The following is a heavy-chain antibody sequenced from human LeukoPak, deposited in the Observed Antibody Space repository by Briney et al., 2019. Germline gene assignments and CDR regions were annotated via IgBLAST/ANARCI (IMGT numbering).Heavy chain of an antibody. D-gene: IGHD3-22*01. J-gene: IGHJ3*02. V-gene: IGHV4-61*01. CDR1: GGSVSSGSYY. CDR3: ARDLYDSKGRRAFDI. Sequence: SETLSLTCTVSGGSVSSGSYYWSWIRQPPGKGLEWIGYIYYSGSTNYNPSLKSRVTISVDTSKNQFSLKLSSVTAADTAVYYCARDLYDSKGRRAFDIWGQGTMVTVSS. CDR2: IYYSGST.